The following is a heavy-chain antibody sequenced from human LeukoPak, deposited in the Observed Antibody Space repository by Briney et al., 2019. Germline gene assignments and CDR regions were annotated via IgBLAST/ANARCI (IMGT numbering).Heavy chain of an antibody. CDR1: GFTFSSYS. CDR2: ITRSSSYI. D-gene: IGHD6-19*01. J-gene: IGHJ4*02. V-gene: IGHV3-21*04. CDR3: ARRSGIAVAGAFDY. Sequence: PGGSLRLSCAASGFTFSSYSMNWVRQAPGKGLQWVSSITRSSSYIYCADSVKGRFTISRDNAKNSLYLQMNSLRAEDTAVYYCARRSGIAVAGAFDYWGQGTLVTVSS.